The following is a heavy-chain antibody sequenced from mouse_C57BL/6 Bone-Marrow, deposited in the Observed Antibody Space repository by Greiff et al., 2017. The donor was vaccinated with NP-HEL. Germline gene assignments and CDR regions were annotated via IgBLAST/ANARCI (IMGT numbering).Heavy chain of an antibody. CDR3: ARCSIQLSSMDY. CDR1: GYTFTSYG. D-gene: IGHD3-2*02. Sequence: VQLQQSGAELARPGASVKLSCTASGYTFTSYGISWVKQRTGQGLEWIGEIYPRSGNTYYNEKFKGKATLTADKSSSTAYMELRSLTSEDSAGYYCARCSIQLSSMDYWGQGTSVTVSS. V-gene: IGHV1-81*01. CDR2: IYPRSGNT. J-gene: IGHJ4*01.